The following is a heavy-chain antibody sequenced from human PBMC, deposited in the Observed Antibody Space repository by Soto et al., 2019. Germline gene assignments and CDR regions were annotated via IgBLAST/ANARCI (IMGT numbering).Heavy chain of an antibody. CDR1: GFTFSNAW. CDR3: TTGELVVPSVDY. CDR2: IKSKTDGGTT. D-gene: IGHD2-2*01. Sequence: GGSLRLSCAASGFTFSNAWMSWVRQAPGKGLEWVGRIKSKTDGGTTDYAAPVKGRFTISRDDSKNTLYLQMNSLKTEDTAVYYCTTGELVVPSVDYWGQGTLVTVSS. V-gene: IGHV3-15*01. J-gene: IGHJ4*02.